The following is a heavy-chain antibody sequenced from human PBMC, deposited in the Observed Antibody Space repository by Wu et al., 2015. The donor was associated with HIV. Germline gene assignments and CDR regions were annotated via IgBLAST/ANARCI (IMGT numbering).Heavy chain of an antibody. CDR2: INPNSGGT. V-gene: IGHV1-2*02. D-gene: IGHD3-9*01. CDR1: GYTFTGYY. J-gene: IGHJ4*02. CDR3: ARDPQLRYFDWLLLGFDY. Sequence: QVQLVQSGAEVKKPGASVKVSCKASGYTFTGYYMHWVRQAPGQGLEWMGWINPNSGGTNYAQKFQGRVTMTRDTSISTAYMELSRLRSDDTAVYYCARDPQLRYFDWLLLGFDYWGQGTLVTVSS.